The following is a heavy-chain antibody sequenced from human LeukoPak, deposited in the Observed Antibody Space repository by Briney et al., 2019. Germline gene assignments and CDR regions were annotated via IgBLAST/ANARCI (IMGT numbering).Heavy chain of an antibody. CDR2: VYSTGTT. D-gene: IGHD3-3*01. Sequence: PSQTLSLTCVVSGASVGSGAYYWSWIRQPAGEGLQWIGHVYSTGTTNYNPSLGSRVSISLDTSKKQFSLEMTSVTAADTAVYYCARGLRFLEWLPYYYYYYMDVWGKGTTVTVSS. CDR3: ARGLRFLEWLPYYYYYYMDV. V-gene: IGHV4-61*09. CDR1: GASVGSGAYY. J-gene: IGHJ6*03.